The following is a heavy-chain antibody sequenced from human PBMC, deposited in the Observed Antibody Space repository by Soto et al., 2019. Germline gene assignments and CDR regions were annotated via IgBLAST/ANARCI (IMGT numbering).Heavy chain of an antibody. J-gene: IGHJ5*02. Sequence: VGSLRLCCAASGFTFSHAWMSWVRQAPGKGLEWVGRIKSKADGETKDYGAPVRGRFTISRDDAKDTLYLQMNSLRIEDTAVYYCCVVKRLDQYSTSGYWYDPWGPGTLVTVSS. CDR2: IKSKADGETK. CDR3: CVVKRLDQYSTSGYWYDP. D-gene: IGHD2-15*01. V-gene: IGHV3-15*01. CDR1: GFTFSHAW.